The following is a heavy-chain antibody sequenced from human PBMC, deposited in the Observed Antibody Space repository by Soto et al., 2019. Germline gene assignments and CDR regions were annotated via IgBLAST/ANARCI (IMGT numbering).Heavy chain of an antibody. J-gene: IGHJ5*02. Sequence: ASVKVSCKASGFSFSIYWMHWVRQAPGQGLEWMGLINPSGDFTIYAQKFQGRLTMTRDTSTTTVYMELSSLRFEDTAVYYCARDNSNTVLGVPFWWFGPWGQGTLVTVSS. D-gene: IGHD2-2*01. V-gene: IGHV1-46*01. CDR1: GFSFSIYW. CDR2: INPSGDFT. CDR3: ARDNSNTVLGVPFWWFGP.